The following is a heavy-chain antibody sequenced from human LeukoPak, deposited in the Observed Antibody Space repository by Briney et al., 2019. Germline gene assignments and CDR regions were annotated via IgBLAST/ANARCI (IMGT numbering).Heavy chain of an antibody. CDR3: ATPHYGLFEY. CDR2: IKQDESEK. V-gene: IGHV3-7*01. J-gene: IGHJ4*02. Sequence: GGSLRLSCAASGFTFGHYWMSWVRQTPGMGLEWVANIKQDESEKYYMDSVKGRFIISRDNAKNSLYLQMNSLRAEDTAVYYCATPHYGLFEYWGQGILVTVSS. CDR1: GFTFGHYW. D-gene: IGHD3-10*01.